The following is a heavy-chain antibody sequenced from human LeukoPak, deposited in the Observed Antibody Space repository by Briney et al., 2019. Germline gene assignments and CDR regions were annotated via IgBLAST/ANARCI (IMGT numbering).Heavy chain of an antibody. Sequence: SETLSLTCGVSGGSISSRTYYWGWFRQPPGKGLEWIGSISYSGGTYYNPSLKSRVTISVDTSKNQFSLKLSSVTAADTAVYYCARDLLDSYGSRGFDYWGQGSLVTISS. J-gene: IGHJ4*02. CDR1: GGSISSRTYY. CDR2: ISYSGGT. V-gene: IGHV4-39*07. D-gene: IGHD5-18*01. CDR3: ARDLLDSYGSRGFDY.